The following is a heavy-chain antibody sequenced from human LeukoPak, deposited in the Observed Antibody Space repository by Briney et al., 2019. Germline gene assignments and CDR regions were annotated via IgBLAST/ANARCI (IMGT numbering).Heavy chain of an antibody. D-gene: IGHD2-8*01. J-gene: IGHJ6*03. CDR1: GFTFTTYG. Sequence: GGSLRLSCAASGFTFTTYGMHWVRQAPGKGLEWVALISFHGSEKYYAESVKGRFTISRDNSKNILYLQMNSLRAEDTAVYYCAKDRCSNGIGCYYYYMDVWGKGTTVTISS. V-gene: IGHV3-30*18. CDR2: ISFHGSEK. CDR3: AKDRCSNGIGCYYYYMDV.